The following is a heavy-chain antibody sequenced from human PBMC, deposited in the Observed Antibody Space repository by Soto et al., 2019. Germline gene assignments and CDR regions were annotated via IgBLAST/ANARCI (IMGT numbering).Heavy chain of an antibody. Sequence: QVQLQESGPGLVKPSGTLSLTCAVSGGSISSSNWWSWVRQPPGKGLEWIGEIYHSGSTNYNPSLKSRVTISVDKSKNQCSLKLSSVTAADTAVYYCARAPVAVAGTSGFDYWGQGTLVTVSS. D-gene: IGHD6-19*01. CDR1: GGSISSSNW. CDR3: ARAPVAVAGTSGFDY. CDR2: IYHSGST. J-gene: IGHJ4*02. V-gene: IGHV4-4*02.